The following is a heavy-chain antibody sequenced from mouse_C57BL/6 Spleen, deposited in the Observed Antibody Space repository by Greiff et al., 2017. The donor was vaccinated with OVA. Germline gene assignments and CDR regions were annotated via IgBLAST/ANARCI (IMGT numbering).Heavy chain of an antibody. Sequence: VQLQQPGAELVRPGTSVKLSCKASGYTFTSYWMHWVKQRPGQGLEWIGVIDPSDSYTNYNQKFKGKATLTVDTSSSTAYMQLSSLTSEDSAVYYCARRRAIYDGYYDAMDYWGQGTSVTVSS. D-gene: IGHD2-3*01. CDR1: GYTFTSYW. V-gene: IGHV1-59*01. CDR3: ARRRAIYDGYYDAMDY. J-gene: IGHJ4*01. CDR2: IDPSDSYT.